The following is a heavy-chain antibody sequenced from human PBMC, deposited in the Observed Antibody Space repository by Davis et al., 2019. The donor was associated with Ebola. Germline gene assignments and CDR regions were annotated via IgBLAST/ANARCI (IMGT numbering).Heavy chain of an antibody. CDR2: INSDGSST. CDR1: GFTFSSYW. V-gene: IGHV3-74*01. CDR3: ARGQAAIVGAADY. D-gene: IGHD1-26*01. Sequence: PGGSLRLSCAASGFTFSSYWMHWVHQAPGKGLVWVSRINSDGSSTSYADSVKGRFAISRDNAKNSLYLQMNSLRAEDTAVYYCARGQAAIVGAADYWGQGTLVTVSS. J-gene: IGHJ4*02.